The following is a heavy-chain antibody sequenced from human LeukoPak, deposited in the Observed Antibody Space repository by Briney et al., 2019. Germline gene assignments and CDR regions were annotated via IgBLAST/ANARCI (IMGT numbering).Heavy chain of an antibody. Sequence: SLRLSCAASGFTFSSYAMSWVRQAPGDGLEWVSAIIGSGGSTYSAHSVKGRFTIPRDHSKNTLSRQMDSQTAEDTAVYYCARLSYCGGDCAMEGEFDYWGQGTLVTVSS. D-gene: IGHD2-21*01. CDR2: IIGSGGST. J-gene: IGHJ4*02. V-gene: IGHV3-23*01. CDR1: GFTFSSYA. CDR3: ARLSYCGGDCAMEGEFDY.